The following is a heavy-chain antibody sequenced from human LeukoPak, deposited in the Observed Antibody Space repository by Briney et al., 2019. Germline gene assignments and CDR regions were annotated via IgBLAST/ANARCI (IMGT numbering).Heavy chain of an antibody. CDR2: IYSGGST. CDR3: ARDYNSYVPDY. D-gene: IGHD4-11*01. J-gene: IGHJ4*02. CDR1: GFTVSSNY. Sequence: GGSLRLSCAASGFTVSSNYMSWVRQAPGKGLEWVSVIYSGGSTYYADSVKGRFTISRDNSKNTLYLQMNSLRAEDTAVYYCARDYNSYVPDYWGQGTLVTISS. V-gene: IGHV3-53*01.